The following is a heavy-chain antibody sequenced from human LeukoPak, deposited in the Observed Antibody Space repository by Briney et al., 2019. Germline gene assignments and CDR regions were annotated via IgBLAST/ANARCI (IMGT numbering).Heavy chain of an antibody. CDR3: ASRDIVVVVAATNTFNI. D-gene: IGHD2-15*01. CDR1: GGTFNSYT. J-gene: IGHJ3*02. CDR2: IIPILSIA. Sequence: GASVKVSCKASGGTFNSYTISWVRQAPGQGLEWMGRIIPILSIANYAQKFQGRVTITADKSTSTAYMELSSLRSEDTAVYYCASRDIVVVVAATNTFNIGGQGKRVTVSS. V-gene: IGHV1-69*02.